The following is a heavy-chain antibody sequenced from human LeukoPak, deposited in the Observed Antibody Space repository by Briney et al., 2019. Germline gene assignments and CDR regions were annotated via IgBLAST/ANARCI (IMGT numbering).Heavy chain of an antibody. CDR2: ISYDGSNK. D-gene: IGHD2-15*01. J-gene: IGHJ3*02. CDR1: GFTFSSYA. CDR3: ARDGWI. V-gene: IGHV3-30-3*01. Sequence: PGRSLRLSCAASGFTFSSYAMHWVRQAPGKGLEWVAVISYDGSNKYYADSVKGRFTISRDNSKNTLYLQMNSLRAEDTAVYYCARDGWIWGQGTMVTVSS.